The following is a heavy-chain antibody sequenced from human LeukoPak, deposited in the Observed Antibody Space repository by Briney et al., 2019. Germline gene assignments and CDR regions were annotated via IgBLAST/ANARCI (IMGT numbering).Heavy chain of an antibody. CDR3: ARLYGTYPGWFDP. D-gene: IGHD4-17*01. J-gene: IGHJ5*02. CDR1: GFTFSSYG. CDR2: IWYDGSNK. Sequence: PGRSLRLSCAASGFTFSSYGMHWVRQAPGKGLGWVAVIWYDGSNKYYADSVKGRFTISRDNSKNTLYLQMNSLRAEDTAVYYCARLYGTYPGWFDPWGQGTLVTVSS. V-gene: IGHV3-33*01.